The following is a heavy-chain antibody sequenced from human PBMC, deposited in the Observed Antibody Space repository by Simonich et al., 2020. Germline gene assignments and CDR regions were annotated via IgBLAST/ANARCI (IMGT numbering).Heavy chain of an antibody. CDR3: ARASRGTWWYYYFDY. CDR1: GYTFTSYG. V-gene: IGHV1-18*01. Sequence: QVQLVQSGAEVKKPGASVKVSCKASGYTFTSYGISWVRQAPGQGLEWMGWFSAYNGNTNYAQKTQGRGTITTDTSTSTAYMELRSLRSDDTAVYYCARASRGTWWYYYFDYWGQGTLVTVSS. D-gene: IGHD2-15*01. CDR2: FSAYNGNT. J-gene: IGHJ4*02.